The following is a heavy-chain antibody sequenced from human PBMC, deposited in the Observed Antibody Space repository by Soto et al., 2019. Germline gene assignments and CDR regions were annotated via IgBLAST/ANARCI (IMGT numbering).Heavy chain of an antibody. Sequence: KSSETLSLTCTVSGGSINTFYWSWVRQPAGKGLEWIGRIFSSGSTSFNPSLESRVAMSVDTSKNHFSLNLSSVTAADMAVYYCAREVSYSAYNFAHGIQLWSFDFWGQGALVTVSS. J-gene: IGHJ4*02. CDR2: IFSSGST. D-gene: IGHD5-12*01. V-gene: IGHV4-4*07. CDR3: AREVSYSAYNFAHGIQLWSFDF. CDR1: GGSINTFY.